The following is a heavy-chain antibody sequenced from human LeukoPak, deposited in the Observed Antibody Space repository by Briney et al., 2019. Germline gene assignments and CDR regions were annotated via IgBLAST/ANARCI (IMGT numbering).Heavy chain of an antibody. CDR1: GFTFSSYC. J-gene: IGHJ5*02. CDR2: IKQDGSEN. V-gene: IGHV3-7*01. CDR3: ASYGQQLTENWFDP. Sequence: GGSLRLSCAASGFTFSSYCMSWVRQPPGKGLEWVANIKQDGSENYYVDSVKGRFTISRDNAKNSLYLQMNTLRAEDTAVYYCASYGQQLTENWFDPWGQGTLVTVSS. D-gene: IGHD6-13*01.